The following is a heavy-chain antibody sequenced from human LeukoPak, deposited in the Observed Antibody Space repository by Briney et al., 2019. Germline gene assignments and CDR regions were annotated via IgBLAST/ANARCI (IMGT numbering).Heavy chain of an antibody. CDR1: GGSISSGGYS. Sequence: SSETLSPTCAVSGGSISSGGYSWSWIRQPPGKGLEWIGYIYHSGSTYYNPSLKSRVTISVDRSKNQFSLKLSSVTAADTAVYYCARGQGSGLLGDWFDPWGQGTLVTVSS. CDR2: IYHSGST. J-gene: IGHJ5*02. D-gene: IGHD3-10*01. V-gene: IGHV4-30-2*01. CDR3: ARGQGSGLLGDWFDP.